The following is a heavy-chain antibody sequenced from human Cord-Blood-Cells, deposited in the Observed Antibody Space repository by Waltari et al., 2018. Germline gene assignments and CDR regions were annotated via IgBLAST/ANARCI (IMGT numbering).Heavy chain of an antibody. CDR3: TTSYWLYYDFWSGYYAFDI. J-gene: IGHJ3*02. Sequence: EVQLVESGGGLVKPGGSLRLSCAASGFTFSKAWMSWVRQAPGKGLGWVGRIKSKTDGGTTDYAAPVKGRFTSSRDDSKNTLYLQMNSLKTEDTAVYYCTTSYWLYYDFWSGYYAFDIWGQGTMVTVSS. CDR1: GFTFSKAW. D-gene: IGHD3-3*01. V-gene: IGHV3-15*01. CDR2: IKSKTDGGTT.